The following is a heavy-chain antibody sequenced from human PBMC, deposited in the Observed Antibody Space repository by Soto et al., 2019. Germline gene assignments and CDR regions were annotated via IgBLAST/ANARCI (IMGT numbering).Heavy chain of an antibody. CDR3: ARVRQYCSGSSCYLDP. J-gene: IGHJ5*02. Sequence: CSRNWGDAVHKPPGKGLEWIGEILHSGTTNYNPSLQSRVAISVDKSKNQLSLKRKSVTAADTAVYYCARVRQYCSGSSCYLDPWGQGTLVTVFS. CDR2: ILHSGTT. CDR1: CSRNW. V-gene: IGHV4-4*02. D-gene: IGHD2-2*01.